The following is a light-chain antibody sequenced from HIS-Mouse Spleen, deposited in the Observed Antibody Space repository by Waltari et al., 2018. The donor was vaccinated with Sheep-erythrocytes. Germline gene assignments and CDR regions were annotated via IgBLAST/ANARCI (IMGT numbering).Light chain of an antibody. J-gene: IGLJ2*01. V-gene: IGLV2-11*01. CDR3: CSYAGSYTVV. CDR1: SSDVGSYNL. Sequence: QSALTQPASVSGSPGQSITLSCTGTSSDVGSYNLVSWYQQHPGKAPKLMIYDVSKRPSGVPDRFSGSKSGNTASLTISGLQAEDEADYYCCSYAGSYTVVFGGGTKLTVL. CDR2: DVS.